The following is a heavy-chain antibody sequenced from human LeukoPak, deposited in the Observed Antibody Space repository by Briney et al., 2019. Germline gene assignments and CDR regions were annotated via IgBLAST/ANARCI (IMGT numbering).Heavy chain of an antibody. V-gene: IGHV1-2*02. CDR2: INPNSGGT. D-gene: IGHD2-15*01. CDR1: GYTFTGYY. CDR3: ARVQYCSGGSCYLDY. Sequence: GASVKVSCKASGYTFTGYYMHWVRQAPGQGLEWMGWINPNSGGTNYAQKFQGRVTMTRDTSISTAYMELSRLRSDDTAVYYCARVQYCSGGSCYLDYWGQGTLVTVSS. J-gene: IGHJ4*02.